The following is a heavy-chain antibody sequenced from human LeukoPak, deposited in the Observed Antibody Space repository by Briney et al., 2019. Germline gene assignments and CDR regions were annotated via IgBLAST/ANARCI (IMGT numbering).Heavy chain of an antibody. D-gene: IGHD3-22*01. Sequence: SQTLSLTCTVSGGSISSGSYYWSWLRQPAGTGLEWIGRIYTSGSTNYNPSLKSRVTISVDTSKNQFSLELSSVTAADTAVYYCARVTTGGYYNCWGQGTLVTVSS. CDR2: IYTSGST. CDR3: ARVTTGGYYNC. CDR1: GGSISSGSYY. V-gene: IGHV4-61*02. J-gene: IGHJ4*02.